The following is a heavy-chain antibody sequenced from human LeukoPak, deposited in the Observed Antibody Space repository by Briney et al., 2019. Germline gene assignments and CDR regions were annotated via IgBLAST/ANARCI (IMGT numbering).Heavy chain of an antibody. CDR1: GYTFTTYG. V-gene: IGHV1-18*01. D-gene: IGHD3-9*01. Sequence: ASVKVSCKASGYTFTTYGISWVRQAPGQGLEWMGWISAYNGNTNYAQKLQGRVTMTTDTSTSTAYMELRSLRSDDTAVYYCARVSTVLTGYYPTYYFDYWGQGTLVTVSS. J-gene: IGHJ4*02. CDR2: ISAYNGNT. CDR3: ARVSTVLTGYYPTYYFDY.